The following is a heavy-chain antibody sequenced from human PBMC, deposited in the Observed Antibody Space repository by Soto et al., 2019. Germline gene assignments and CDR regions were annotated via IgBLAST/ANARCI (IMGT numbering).Heavy chain of an antibody. CDR3: ARRHSSSSAFDP. J-gene: IGHJ5*02. CDR2: IDPSDSYT. V-gene: IGHV5-10-1*01. Sequence: PGESLKISCKGSGYSFTSYWINWVRQMPGKGLEWMGRIDPSDSYTNYSPSFQGHVTISADKSISTAYLQWSSLKASDTAMYYCARRHSSSSAFDPRGQGTLVTVSS. CDR1: GYSFTSYW. D-gene: IGHD6-13*01.